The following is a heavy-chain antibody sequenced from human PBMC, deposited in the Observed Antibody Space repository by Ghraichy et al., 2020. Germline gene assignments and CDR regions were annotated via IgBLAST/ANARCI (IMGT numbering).Heavy chain of an antibody. CDR1: GFTFSSYA. CDR3: AKDLPITMVRGPIPEGAFDI. CDR2: ISGSGGST. Sequence: GESLNISCAASGFTFSSYAMSWVRQAPGKGLEWVSAISGSGGSTYYADSVKGRFTISRDNSKNTLYLQMNSLRAEDTAVYYCAKDLPITMVRGPIPEGAFDIWGQGTMVTVSS. D-gene: IGHD3-10*01. V-gene: IGHV3-23*01. J-gene: IGHJ3*02.